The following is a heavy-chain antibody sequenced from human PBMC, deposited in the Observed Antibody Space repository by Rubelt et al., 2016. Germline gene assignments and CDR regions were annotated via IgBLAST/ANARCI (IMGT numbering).Heavy chain of an antibody. J-gene: IGHJ4*02. CDR2: INQDGGER. V-gene: IGHV3-7*05. CDR1: GFLFSSHW. Sequence: ASGFLFSSHWMSWVRQAPGKGLEWVANINQDGGERYYVDSVKGRFTISRDNAKNSLYLQMNSLRAEDTAVYYCARQRQEVDTAVALDYWGQGTLVTVSS. CDR3: ARQRQEVDTAVALDY. D-gene: IGHD5-18*01.